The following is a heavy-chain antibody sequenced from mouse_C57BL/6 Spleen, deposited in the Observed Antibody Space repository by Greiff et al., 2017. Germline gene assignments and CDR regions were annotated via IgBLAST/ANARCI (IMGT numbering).Heavy chain of an antibody. CDR1: GYTFTSYW. CDR2: IDPSDSYT. V-gene: IGHV1-59*01. J-gene: IGHJ1*03. Sequence: QVQLQQPGAELVRPGTSVKLSCKASGYTFTSYWMHWVKQRPGQGLEWIGVIDPSDSYTNYNQKFKGKATLTVDTSSSTAYMQLSSLTSEDSAVYYCARRLDGYYGYFEVWGTGTTVTVSS. D-gene: IGHD2-3*01. CDR3: ARRLDGYYGYFEV.